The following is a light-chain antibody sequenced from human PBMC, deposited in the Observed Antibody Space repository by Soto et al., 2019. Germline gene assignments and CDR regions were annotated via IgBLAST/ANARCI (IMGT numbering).Light chain of an antibody. CDR2: AAS. CDR1: QSISTY. J-gene: IGKJ4*01. CDR3: QQGYTTPLT. Sequence: DVQMTQSPSSLSASVGDRVTITCRASQSISTYLNWYQQKPGKAPKLLISAASSLQSGVPSRFSGSGSGTDFTLTISSLQAEDSATYHCQQGYTTPLTFGGGTKVEIK. V-gene: IGKV1-39*01.